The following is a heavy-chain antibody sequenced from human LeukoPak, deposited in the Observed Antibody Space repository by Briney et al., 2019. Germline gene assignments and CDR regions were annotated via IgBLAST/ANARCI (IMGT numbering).Heavy chain of an antibody. V-gene: IGHV3-74*01. D-gene: IGHD3-3*01. Sequence: GGSLRLSCAASGFTFSSYWMHWVRQAPGKGLVWVSRINSDGSSTSYADSVKGRFTISRDNAKNTLYLQINSLRAEDTAVYYCVRGEKDFWSGYEYYFDYWGQGTLVTVSS. CDR3: VRGEKDFWSGYEYYFDY. J-gene: IGHJ4*02. CDR1: GFTFSSYW. CDR2: INSDGSST.